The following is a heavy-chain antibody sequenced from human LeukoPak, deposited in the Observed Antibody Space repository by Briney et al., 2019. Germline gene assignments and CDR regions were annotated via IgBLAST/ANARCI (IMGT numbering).Heavy chain of an antibody. CDR2: IYYSGST. Sequence: SETLSLTCTVSGGSISSYYWSWIRQPPGKGLECIGYIYYSGSTNYNPSLRSRVTISVDTSKNQFSLRLSSVTAADTAVYYCARPHDSSGYYAMNIWGQGTMVTVSS. CDR3: ARPHDSSGYYAMNI. J-gene: IGHJ3*02. CDR1: GGSISSYY. V-gene: IGHV4-59*08. D-gene: IGHD3-22*01.